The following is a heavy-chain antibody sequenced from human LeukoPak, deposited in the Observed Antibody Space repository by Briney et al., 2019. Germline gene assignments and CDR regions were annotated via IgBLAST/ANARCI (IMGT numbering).Heavy chain of an antibody. CDR2: IIPIFGTA. CDR3: ARAHKVGATTPKGYYYYYGMDV. Sequence: ASVKVSCKASGGTFSSYAISWVRQAPGQGLEWMGGIIPIFGTANYAQKFQGRVTITADESTSTAYMELSSLRSEDTAVYYCARAHKVGATTPKGYYYYYGMDVWGQGTTVTVSS. J-gene: IGHJ6*02. CDR1: GGTFSSYA. D-gene: IGHD1-26*01. V-gene: IGHV1-69*13.